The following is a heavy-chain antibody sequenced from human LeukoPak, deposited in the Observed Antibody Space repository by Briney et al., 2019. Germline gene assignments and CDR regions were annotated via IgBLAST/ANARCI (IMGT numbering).Heavy chain of an antibody. J-gene: IGHJ6*02. Sequence: PSQTLSLTCTVSGGSISSGDYYWSWIRQPPGKGLEWIGYIYYSGSTYYNPSLKSRVTISVDTSKNQFSLKLSPVTAADTAVYYCARAPYCSGGSCYFYYYYGMDVWGQGTTVTVSS. CDR3: ARAPYCSGGSCYFYYYYGMDV. V-gene: IGHV4-30-4*01. CDR2: IYYSGST. CDR1: GGSISSGDYY. D-gene: IGHD2-15*01.